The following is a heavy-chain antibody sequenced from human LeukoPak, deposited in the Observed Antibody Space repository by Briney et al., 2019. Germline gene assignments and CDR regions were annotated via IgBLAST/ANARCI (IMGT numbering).Heavy chain of an antibody. Sequence: GGSLRLSCVASGFTFSSYSMNWVRQAPGKGLEWVSSISSSSSYIYYADSVKGRFTISRDNAKNSLYLQMNSLRAEDTAVYYCARDQGGNADYWGQGTLVTVSS. CDR2: ISSSSSYI. J-gene: IGHJ4*02. V-gene: IGHV3-21*04. CDR1: GFTFSSYS. CDR3: ARDQGGNADY. D-gene: IGHD4-23*01.